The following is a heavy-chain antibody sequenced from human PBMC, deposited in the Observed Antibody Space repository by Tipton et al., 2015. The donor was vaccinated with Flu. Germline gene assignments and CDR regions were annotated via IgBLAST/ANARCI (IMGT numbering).Heavy chain of an antibody. D-gene: IGHD4-23*01. CDR1: GDSISTNDW. V-gene: IGHV4-4*02. Sequence: TLSLTCAVSGDSISTNDWWSWVRQPPGKGLEWIGEIFHSGYTNYNPSLKSRVIVSVDKSKNQFSLTLTSVTAADTAVYYCARIGSGNSYFFDSWGQGARVTVSS. J-gene: IGHJ4*02. CDR3: ARIGSGNSYFFDS. CDR2: IFHSGYT.